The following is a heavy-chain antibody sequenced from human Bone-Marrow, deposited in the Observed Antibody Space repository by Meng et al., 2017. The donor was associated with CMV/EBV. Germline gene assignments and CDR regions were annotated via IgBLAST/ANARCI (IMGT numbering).Heavy chain of an antibody. CDR1: GYTFTSYA. J-gene: IGHJ4*02. V-gene: IGHV1-3*01. Sequence: QAQLVQAGAEVKKPGAPVKVSCKAIGYTFTSYAMHWVRQAPGQRLEWMGWINAGNGNTKYSQKFQGRVTITRDTSASTADMGLSSLRYKDTALYYCAGDWNIPGYSYGYFDYWGQGTLVTVSS. CDR3: AGDWNIPGYSYGYFDY. CDR2: INAGNGNT. D-gene: IGHD5-18*01.